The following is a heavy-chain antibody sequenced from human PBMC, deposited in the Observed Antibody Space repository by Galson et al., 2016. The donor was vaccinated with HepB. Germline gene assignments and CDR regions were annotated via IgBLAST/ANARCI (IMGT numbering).Heavy chain of an antibody. Sequence: TLSLTCTVSGDSISSEGYYWTWARLLPGKGLEWIANIYYSGSSHSNPSLESRVTTSVATSKNQFSLKLSSVTAADTAVYYCARTRGDWGSYYYYCGMDVWGQGTTVTVSS. CDR2: IYYSGSS. V-gene: IGHV4-31*03. D-gene: IGHD7-27*01. J-gene: IGHJ6*02. CDR3: ARTRGDWGSYYYYCGMDV. CDR1: GDSISSEGYY.